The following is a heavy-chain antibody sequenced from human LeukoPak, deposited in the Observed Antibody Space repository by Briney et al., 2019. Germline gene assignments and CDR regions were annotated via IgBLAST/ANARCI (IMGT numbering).Heavy chain of an antibody. V-gene: IGHV4-59*12. CDR1: GGSMSSYY. CDR2: IYYSGST. CDR3: ASIAKRDAFYI. D-gene: IGHD6-13*01. J-gene: IGHJ3*02. Sequence: SETLSLTCTVSGGSMSSYYWSWIRQPPGKGLEWIGNIYYSGSTYYNPSLRSRVTISVDPSKNQFSLKLSSVTAADTAVYYCASIAKRDAFYIWGQGTMVTVSS.